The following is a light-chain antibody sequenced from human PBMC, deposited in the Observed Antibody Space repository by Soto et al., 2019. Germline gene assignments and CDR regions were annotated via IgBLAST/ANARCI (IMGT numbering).Light chain of an antibody. J-gene: IGLJ2*01. CDR2: EVS. V-gene: IGLV2-14*01. CDR3: SSFTSSRCVV. CDR1: TSDVGRYNY. Sequence: QSALTQPASVSGSPGQSITISCSGTTSDVGRYNYVSWYQQHPGKAPRLIISEVSNRPSGVSNRFSGSKSGNTASLTISGLQAEDEADYYCSSFTSSRCVVFGGGTKLTVL.